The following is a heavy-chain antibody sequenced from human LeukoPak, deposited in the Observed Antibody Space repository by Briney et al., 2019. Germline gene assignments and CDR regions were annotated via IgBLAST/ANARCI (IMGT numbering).Heavy chain of an antibody. Sequence: GGSLRLSCAASGFTFSDYYMSWIRQAPGKGLEWVSYISRGGSTIYYADSVKGRFTISRDNAKNSLYLQMNSLRAEDTAVYYCARDLSLVTIFGVVIDKYFDYWGQGTLVTVSS. CDR2: ISRGGSTI. V-gene: IGHV3-11*04. D-gene: IGHD3-3*01. CDR1: GFTFSDYY. J-gene: IGHJ4*02. CDR3: ARDLSLVTIFGVVIDKYFDY.